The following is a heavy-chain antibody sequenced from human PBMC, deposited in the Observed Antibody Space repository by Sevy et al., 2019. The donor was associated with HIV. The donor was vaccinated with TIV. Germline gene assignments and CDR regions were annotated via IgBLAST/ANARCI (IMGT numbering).Heavy chain of an antibody. Sequence: GGSLRLSCAASGFTFSSYWMSWVRHAPGKGLEWVANIKQDGSEKYYVDSVKGRFTISRDNAKNSLYLQMNSLRAEDTAVYYCARDRYYDFWSGYYTPLGYYYGMDVWGQGTTVTVSS. CDR1: GFTFSSYW. CDR3: ARDRYYDFWSGYYTPLGYYYGMDV. J-gene: IGHJ6*02. V-gene: IGHV3-7*01. CDR2: IKQDGSEK. D-gene: IGHD3-3*01.